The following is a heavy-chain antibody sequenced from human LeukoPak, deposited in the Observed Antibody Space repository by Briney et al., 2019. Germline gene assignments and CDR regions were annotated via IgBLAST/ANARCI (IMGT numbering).Heavy chain of an antibody. D-gene: IGHD3-22*01. CDR3: ARDLDSSNYYQGFDY. J-gene: IGHJ4*02. V-gene: IGHV3-23*01. Sequence: GGSLRLSCAASGITFNTYGMSWVRQAPGKGLEWVSGISGSSGSTYYADSVKGRFTISRDNSKNTLYLQMNTLRAEDTAVYYCARDLDSSNYYQGFDYWGQGTVVTVSS. CDR1: GITFNTYG. CDR2: ISGSSGST.